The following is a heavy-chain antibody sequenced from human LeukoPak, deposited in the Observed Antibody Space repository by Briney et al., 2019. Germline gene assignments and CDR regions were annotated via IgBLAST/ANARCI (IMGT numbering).Heavy chain of an antibody. D-gene: IGHD3-16*01. CDR1: GYTFTSYG. CDR2: ISGYNGNT. J-gene: IGHJ3*02. CDR3: AREFGGQTDAFDI. Sequence: ASVKVSCKASGYTFTSYGISWVRQAPGQGLEWMGWISGYNGNTNYAQKLQGRVTMTTDTSTSIAYMELRSLRSDDTAVYFCAREFGGQTDAFDIWGQGTMVTVSS. V-gene: IGHV1-18*01.